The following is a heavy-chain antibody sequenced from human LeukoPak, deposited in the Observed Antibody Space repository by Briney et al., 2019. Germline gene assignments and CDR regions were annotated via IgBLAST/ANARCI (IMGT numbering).Heavy chain of an antibody. CDR3: ARDGRAYYDFLTGYYHFDY. D-gene: IGHD3-9*01. CDR1: GYTFTGYY. CDR2: INPNSGGT. J-gene: IGHJ4*02. V-gene: IGHV1-2*04. Sequence: ASVKVSCKASGYTFTGYYMHWVRQAPGQGLEWMGWINPNSGGTNYAQKFQGWVTMTRDTSISTAYMELSRLRSDDTAVHYCARDGRAYYDFLTGYYHFDYWGQGTLVTVSS.